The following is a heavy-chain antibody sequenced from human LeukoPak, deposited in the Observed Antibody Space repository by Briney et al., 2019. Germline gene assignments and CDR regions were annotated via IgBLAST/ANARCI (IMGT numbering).Heavy chain of an antibody. D-gene: IGHD3-22*01. CDR1: GFTFNSNA. V-gene: IGHV3-23*01. Sequence: GGSLRLSCAASGFTFNSNAMTWVRQAPGKGLEWVSGLSGSGGSTYYADSVKGRFTISRDNSKNTLYLQMNSLRAEDTAFYYCARRSYYDSTGYPFDYWGQGALVTVSS. CDR2: LSGSGGST. J-gene: IGHJ4*02. CDR3: ARRSYYDSTGYPFDY.